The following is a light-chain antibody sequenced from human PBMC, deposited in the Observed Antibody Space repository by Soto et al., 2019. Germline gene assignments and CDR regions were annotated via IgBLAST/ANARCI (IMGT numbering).Light chain of an antibody. CDR2: GNS. Sequence: VVTQPPSVSGAPGQRVTISCTGSSSNIGAGYDVHWYQQLPGTAPKLLIYGNSNRPSGVPDRFSGSKSGTSASLAITGLQAEDEADYYCQSYDSSAGVVFGGGTKLTVL. CDR1: SSNIGAGYD. CDR3: QSYDSSAGVV. J-gene: IGLJ2*01. V-gene: IGLV1-40*01.